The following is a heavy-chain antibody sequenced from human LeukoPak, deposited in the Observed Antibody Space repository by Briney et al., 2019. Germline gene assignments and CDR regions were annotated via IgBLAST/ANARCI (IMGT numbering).Heavy chain of an antibody. Sequence: SVKVSCKASGGTFSSYAISWVRQAPGQGLEWMGGIIPIFGTANYAQKFQGRVTITADKSTSTAYMELGSLRSEDTAVYYCARGLRAAGKFDPWGQGTLVTVSS. V-gene: IGHV1-69*06. CDR1: GGTFSSYA. CDR2: IIPIFGTA. J-gene: IGHJ5*02. D-gene: IGHD6-13*01. CDR3: ARGLRAAGKFDP.